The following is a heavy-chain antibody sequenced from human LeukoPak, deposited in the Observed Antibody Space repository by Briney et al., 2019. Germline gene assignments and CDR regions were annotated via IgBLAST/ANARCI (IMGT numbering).Heavy chain of an antibody. Sequence: SETLSLTCTVSGGSISSSSYYWGWIRQPPGKGLEWIGSIYYSGSTYYNPSLKSRVTISVDTSKNQFSLKLSSVTAADTAVYYCARWAVVTANYFDYWGQGTLVTVSS. J-gene: IGHJ4*02. CDR1: GGSISSSSYY. CDR3: ARWAVVTANYFDY. V-gene: IGHV4-39*07. D-gene: IGHD2-15*01. CDR2: IYYSGST.